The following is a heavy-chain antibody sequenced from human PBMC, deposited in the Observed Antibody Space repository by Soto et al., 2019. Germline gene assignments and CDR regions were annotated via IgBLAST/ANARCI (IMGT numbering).Heavy chain of an antibody. CDR3: ARVTTVTTLVEGYYYYYMDV. CDR1: GFTFSSYS. CDR2: ISSSSSTI. D-gene: IGHD4-17*01. V-gene: IGHV3-48*01. Sequence: EVQLVESGGGLVQPGGSLRLSCAASGFTFSSYSMNWVRQAPGKGLEWVSYISSSSSTIYYADSVKGRFTISRDNAKNSLYLQMNSLRAEDTAVYYCARVTTVTTLVEGYYYYYMDVWGKGTTVTVSS. J-gene: IGHJ6*03.